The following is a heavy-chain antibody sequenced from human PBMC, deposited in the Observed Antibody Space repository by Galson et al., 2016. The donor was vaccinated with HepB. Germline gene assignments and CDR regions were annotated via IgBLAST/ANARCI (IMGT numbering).Heavy chain of an antibody. D-gene: IGHD4-17*01. Sequence: PALVKPTQTLTLTCTFSGFSLSTSGVGVGWIRQPPGKALEWLALIFWNDDKRYSPSLKRRLNITKDTSKNQVVLTMTNMDPVDTATYYCARGDYGDYVDWFDPWGQGTLVTVSS. CDR1: GFSLSTSGVG. CDR2: IFWNDDK. V-gene: IGHV2-5*01. J-gene: IGHJ5*02. CDR3: ARGDYGDYVDWFDP.